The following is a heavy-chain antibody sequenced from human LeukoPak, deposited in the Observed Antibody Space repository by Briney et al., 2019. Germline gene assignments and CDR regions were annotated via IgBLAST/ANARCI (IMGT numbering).Heavy chain of an antibody. V-gene: IGHV3-23*01. D-gene: IGHD3-3*01. J-gene: IGHJ6*04. CDR1: GFTFSSYA. CDR2: ISGSGGST. CDR3: AKDSSTYYDFWSGHDV. Sequence: GGSLRLSCAASGFTFSSYAMSWVRQAPGKGLEWVSAISGSGGSTYYADSVKGRFTISRDNSKNTLYLQMNSLRAEDTAVYYCAKDSSTYYDFWSGHDVWGKGTTVTVSS.